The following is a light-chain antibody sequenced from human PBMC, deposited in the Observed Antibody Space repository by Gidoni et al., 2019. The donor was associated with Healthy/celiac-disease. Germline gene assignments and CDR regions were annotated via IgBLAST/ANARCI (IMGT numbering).Light chain of an antibody. CDR3: QQYNSYSLT. V-gene: IGKV1-5*01. Sequence: DIQMTPSPSTLSASVGDRATITCRASQSISSWLAWYQQKPGKAPKLLIYDASSLESGVPSRFSGSGSGTDFTLTISSLQPDDFATYYCQQYNSYSLTFGEGTKVEIK. CDR2: DAS. CDR1: QSISSW. J-gene: IGKJ4*01.